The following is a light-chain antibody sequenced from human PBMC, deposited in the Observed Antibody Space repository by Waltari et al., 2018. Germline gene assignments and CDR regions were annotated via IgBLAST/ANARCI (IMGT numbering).Light chain of an antibody. CDR3: CSYAGSGTYV. V-gene: IGLV2-23*02. CDR2: EVI. CDR1: TSDVGSYNL. Sequence: QSALTQPASVSGTPGQSITISCTGTTSDVGSYNLVSWYQHHPGQAPKLMICEVIKRSSGVSNRFSGSNAGNTASLTISGLQAEDEADYYCCSYAGSGTYVFGTGTKVTVL. J-gene: IGLJ1*01.